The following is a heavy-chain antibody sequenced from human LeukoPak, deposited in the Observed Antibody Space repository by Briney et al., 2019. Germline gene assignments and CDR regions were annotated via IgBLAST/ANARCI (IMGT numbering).Heavy chain of an antibody. Sequence: SETLSLTCTVSGGSISSYYWSWIRQPPGKGLEWIGEINHSGSTNYNPSLKSRVTISVDTSKNQFSLKLSSVTAADTAVYYCARGRLYSSSSDYWGQGTLVTVSS. D-gene: IGHD6-6*01. CDR1: GGSISSYY. CDR2: INHSGST. V-gene: IGHV4-34*01. CDR3: ARGRLYSSSSDY. J-gene: IGHJ4*02.